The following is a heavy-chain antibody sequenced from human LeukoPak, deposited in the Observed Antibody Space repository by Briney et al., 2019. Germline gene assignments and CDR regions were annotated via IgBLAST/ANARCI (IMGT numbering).Heavy chain of an antibody. J-gene: IGHJ4*02. CDR2: ISESDGST. Sequence: GGSLRLSCAASGFTFTTSVMTWVRQAPGKGLEWVSAISESDGSTFYADSVKGRFTVSRDNSQNTLYLEMISLTAEDTAVYFCAKRSPAYYFDYWGQGILVTVSS. V-gene: IGHV3-23*01. CDR3: AKRSPAYYFDY. CDR1: GFTFTTSV. D-gene: IGHD1-26*01.